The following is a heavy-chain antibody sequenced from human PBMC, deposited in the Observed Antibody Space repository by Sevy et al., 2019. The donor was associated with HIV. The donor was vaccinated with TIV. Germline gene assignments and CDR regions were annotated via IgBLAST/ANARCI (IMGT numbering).Heavy chain of an antibody. CDR1: GYTFTSYA. CDR3: ARSTKKGLDY. J-gene: IGHJ4*02. D-gene: IGHD2-8*01. V-gene: IGHV1-3*01. Sequence: VAVKVSCKASGYTFTSYAMHWVRQAPGQRLERMGWINAGNRNTKYSQEFQGRVTITRDKSASTAYMELSRLRSEDTAVYYCARSTKKGLDYWGQGTLVTVSS. CDR2: INAGNRNT.